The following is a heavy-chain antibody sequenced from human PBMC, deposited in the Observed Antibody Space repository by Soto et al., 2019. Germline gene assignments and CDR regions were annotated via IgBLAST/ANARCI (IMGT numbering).Heavy chain of an antibody. CDR1: GFAFSSFA. D-gene: IGHD3-10*01. J-gene: IGHJ4*02. CDR2: ISDSGATT. V-gene: IGHV3-23*01. Sequence: EVQLLESGGGLVQPGGSLRLSCAASGFAFSSFALNWVRQAPGKGLDWVSVISDSGATTYYSDSVKGRFTISRDNSKNMLYREMNSLRANDTAIYYCAQDKGVRGATYLRYWGPGTLVTVSS. CDR3: AQDKGVRGATYLRY.